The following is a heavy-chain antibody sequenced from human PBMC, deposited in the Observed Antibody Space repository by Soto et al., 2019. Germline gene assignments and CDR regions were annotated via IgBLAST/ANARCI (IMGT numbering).Heavy chain of an antibody. Sequence: GASVKVSCKASGGTFSSYAISWVRQAPGQALEWMGGIIPIFGTANYAQKFQGRVTITEDESTSTAYMELSSLRSEDTAAYYCAVGYCSSTSCYTPSYYYYYGMDFWGQGTTVTVSS. CDR3: AVGYCSSTSCYTPSYYYYYGMDF. D-gene: IGHD2-2*02. V-gene: IGHV1-69*13. CDR1: GGTFSSYA. J-gene: IGHJ6*02. CDR2: IIPIFGTA.